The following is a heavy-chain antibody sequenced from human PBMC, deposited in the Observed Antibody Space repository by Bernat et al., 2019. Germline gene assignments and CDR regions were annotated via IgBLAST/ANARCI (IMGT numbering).Heavy chain of an antibody. V-gene: IGHV3-33*01. D-gene: IGHD6-19*01. J-gene: IGHJ4*02. CDR2: IWYDGSNK. CDR3: ARDLTYSSGWYVGGNFDY. Sequence: QVQLVESGGGVVQPGRSLRLSCAASGFTFSSYGMHWVRQAPGKGLEWVAVIWYDGSNKYYANSVKGRFTISRDNSKNTLYLQMNSLRAEDTAVYYCARDLTYSSGWYVGGNFDYRGQGTLVTVSS. CDR1: GFTFSSYG.